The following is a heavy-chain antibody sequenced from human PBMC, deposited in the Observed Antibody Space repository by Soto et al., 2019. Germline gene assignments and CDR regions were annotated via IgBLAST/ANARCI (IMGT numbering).Heavy chain of an antibody. V-gene: IGHV3-7*05. Sequence: EGQLVQSGGGLVQPGGSLRLSCVGSGFTSRGFWMGWVRQAPGKGLEWVANIKEDATQKNYVDSVRGRFTISRDTATISLYLEMSRMIAEDTAVYYFTRDQFWGQGTLVTVSS. CDR3: TRDQF. CDR1: GFTSRGFW. CDR2: IKEDATQK. J-gene: IGHJ4*02.